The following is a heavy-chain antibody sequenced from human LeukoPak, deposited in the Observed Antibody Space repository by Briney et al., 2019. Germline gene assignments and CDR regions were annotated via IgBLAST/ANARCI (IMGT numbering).Heavy chain of an antibody. CDR1: GYTFTVYY. CDR3: ATPPHDSSGYAFRNTHWYFDL. Sequence: ASVRVSFKASGYTFTVYYMHWVRQAPGQGLEWMGWINPNSGGTNYAQKFQGRVTMTRDTSISTAYMELSRLRSDDTAAYYCATPPHDSSGYAFRNTHWYFDLWGRGTLVTVSS. V-gene: IGHV1-2*02. CDR2: INPNSGGT. J-gene: IGHJ2*01. D-gene: IGHD3-22*01.